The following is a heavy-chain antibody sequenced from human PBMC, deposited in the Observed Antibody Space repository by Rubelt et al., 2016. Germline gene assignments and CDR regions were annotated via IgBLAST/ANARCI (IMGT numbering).Heavy chain of an antibody. Sequence: QVQLQESGPGLVKPSETLSLTCTVSGGSISSYYWSWIRQPPGKGLEWIGYIYYSGSTNYNPSLKSRVTISVDRSKNQFSLKLSSVTAADTAVYYCARTTMTTVTYWYFDLWGRGTLVTVSS. D-gene: IGHD4-17*01. CDR3: ARTTMTTVTYWYFDL. J-gene: IGHJ2*01. V-gene: IGHV4-59*12. CDR1: GGSISSYY. CDR2: IYYSGST.